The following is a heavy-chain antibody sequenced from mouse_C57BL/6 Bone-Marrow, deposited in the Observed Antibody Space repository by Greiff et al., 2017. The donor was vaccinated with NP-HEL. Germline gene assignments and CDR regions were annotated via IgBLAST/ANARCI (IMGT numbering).Heavy chain of an antibody. J-gene: IGHJ4*01. CDR2: IDPETGGT. CDR1: GYTFTDYE. V-gene: IGHV1-15*01. Sequence: VQLQQSGAELVRPGASVTLSCKASGYTFTDYEMHWVKQTPVHGLEWIGAIDPETGGTAYNQKFKGKAILTADKSSSTAYMELRSLTSEDSAVYYCTKGHITTVVEGDYDAMDYWGQGTSVTVSS. D-gene: IGHD1-1*01. CDR3: TKGHITTVVEGDYDAMDY.